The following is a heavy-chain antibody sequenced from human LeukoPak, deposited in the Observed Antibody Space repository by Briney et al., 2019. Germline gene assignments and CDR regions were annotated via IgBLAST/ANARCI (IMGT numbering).Heavy chain of an antibody. D-gene: IGHD3-22*01. CDR3: ANGGTYSSGP. CDR1: GFTFSSYG. Sequence: GGSLRLSCTASGFTFSSYGMHWVRQAPGKGLEWVAVISYDGSNKYYVDSVEGRFTISRDNSKNTLYLQMNSLRAEDTAVYYCANGGTYSSGPWGQGTLVTVSS. V-gene: IGHV3-30*18. CDR2: ISYDGSNK. J-gene: IGHJ5*02.